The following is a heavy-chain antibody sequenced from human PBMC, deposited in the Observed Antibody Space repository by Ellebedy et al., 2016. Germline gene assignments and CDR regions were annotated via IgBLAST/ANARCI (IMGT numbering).Heavy chain of an antibody. Sequence: GESLKISXAASGFTISLFGMHWVRQAPGKGLEWVAVTSYDGSNQYYADSVKGRFTISRDNSKNTLYLQMNSLRSEDTAVYYCAKNTQYCSGTSCYYSEFDSWGQGTLVTVSS. CDR3: AKNTQYCSGTSCYYSEFDS. V-gene: IGHV3-30*18. D-gene: IGHD2-2*01. CDR1: GFTISLFG. J-gene: IGHJ4*02. CDR2: TSYDGSNQ.